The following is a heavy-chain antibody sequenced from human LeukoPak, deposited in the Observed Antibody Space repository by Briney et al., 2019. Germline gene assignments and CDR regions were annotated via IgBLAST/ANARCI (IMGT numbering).Heavy chain of an antibody. CDR3: ARASDRKDDY. Sequence: GGSLRPSCVASGFTFSNYWMSWVRQAPGKGLEWVASIRQDEKYYVDSVKGRFTISKDNAKNSLYLQMNSLRAEDTAFYYCARASDRKDDYWGQGTLVTVSS. D-gene: IGHD1-26*01. V-gene: IGHV3-7*01. CDR1: GFTFSNYW. CDR2: IRQDEK. J-gene: IGHJ4*02.